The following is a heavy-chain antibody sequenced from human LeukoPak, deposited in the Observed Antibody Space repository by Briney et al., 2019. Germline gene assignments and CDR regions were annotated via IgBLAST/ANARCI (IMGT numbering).Heavy chain of an antibody. Sequence: GGSLRLSCAASGFTFDDYGMSWVRQAPGKGLEWVSGINWNGGSTGYIDSVKGRFIVSRDNAKTSLYLQMNSLRAEDTAFYYCARVGAQTGYYFDNWGQGTLVTVSP. CDR1: GFTFDDYG. CDR3: ARVGAQTGYYFDN. CDR2: INWNGGST. V-gene: IGHV3-20*04. D-gene: IGHD1-26*01. J-gene: IGHJ4*02.